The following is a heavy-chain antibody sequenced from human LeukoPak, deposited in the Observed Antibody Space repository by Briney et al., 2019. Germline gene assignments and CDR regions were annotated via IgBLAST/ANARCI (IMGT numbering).Heavy chain of an antibody. D-gene: IGHD2-15*01. V-gene: IGHV3-7*01. J-gene: IGHJ4*02. Sequence: GGSLRLSCAASGFTFSSYWMSWVRQAPGKGLEWVANIKQDGSEKYYVDSVKGRFTVSRDNAKNSLYLQMNSLRAEDTAVYYCARVSIVVVVAALWDYWGQGTLVTVSS. CDR3: ARVSIVVVVAALWDY. CDR1: GFTFSSYW. CDR2: IKQDGSEK.